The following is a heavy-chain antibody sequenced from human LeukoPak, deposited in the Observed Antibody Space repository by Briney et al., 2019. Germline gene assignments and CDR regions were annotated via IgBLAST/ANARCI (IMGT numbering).Heavy chain of an antibody. CDR2: ISGSGGST. CDR3: AKIEIAAAGGTFDY. J-gene: IGHJ4*02. D-gene: IGHD6-13*01. CDR1: GFTFSSYA. V-gene: IGHV3-23*01. Sequence: GGSLRLSCAASGFTFSSYAMSWVRQAPGKGLEWVSAISGSGGSTYYADSVEGRFTISRDNSKNTLYLQMNSPRAEDTAVYYCAKIEIAAAGGTFDYWGQGTLVTVSS.